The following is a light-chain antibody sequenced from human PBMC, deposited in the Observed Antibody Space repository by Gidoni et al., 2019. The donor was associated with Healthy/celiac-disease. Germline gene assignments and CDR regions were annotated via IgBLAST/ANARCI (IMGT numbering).Light chain of an antibody. CDR2: LGS. CDR3: MQALQTPA. CDR1: QSLLHSNGYNY. V-gene: IGKV2-28*01. J-gene: IGKJ2*01. Sequence: DIVMTQSPLSLPVTPGEPASISCRFSQSLLHSNGYNYLDWYLQKPGQAPQLLIYLGSNRAAGVPDRFSGSGSGTDFTLKISRVQAEDVGVYYCMQALQTPAFGQXTKLEIK.